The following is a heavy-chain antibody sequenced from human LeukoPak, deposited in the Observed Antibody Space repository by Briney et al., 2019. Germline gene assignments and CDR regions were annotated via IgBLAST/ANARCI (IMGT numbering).Heavy chain of an antibody. CDR3: AKDRRITMAGTVDYFDY. J-gene: IGHJ4*02. CDR2: ISGSGGNT. Sequence: GGSLRLSCAASGFTFNNYAMSWVRQAPGKGLEWVSSISGSGGNTYYADSVKGRFTISRDNSKNTLYLQMNSLRAADTAVYYCAKDRRITMAGTVDYFDYWGQGTLVAVSS. CDR1: GFTFNNYA. V-gene: IGHV3-23*01. D-gene: IGHD6-19*01.